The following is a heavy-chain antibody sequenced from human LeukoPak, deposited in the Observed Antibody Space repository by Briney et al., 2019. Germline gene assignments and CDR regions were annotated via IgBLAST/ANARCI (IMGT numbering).Heavy chain of an antibody. CDR3: SGWEAIDY. Sequence: PSETLSLTCTVSGGSISSSSYYWGWIRQPPGKGLEWIGSIYYSGSTYYNPSLKSRVTISVDTSKNQFSPKLSSVTAADTAVYYCSGWEAIDYWGQGTPVTVSS. J-gene: IGHJ4*02. V-gene: IGHV4-39*01. CDR2: IYYSGST. D-gene: IGHD6-19*01. CDR1: GGSISSSSYY.